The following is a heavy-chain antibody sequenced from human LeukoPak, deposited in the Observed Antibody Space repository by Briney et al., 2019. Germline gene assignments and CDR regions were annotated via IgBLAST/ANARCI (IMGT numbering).Heavy chain of an antibody. J-gene: IGHJ4*02. CDR3: TRRERWLFDY. CDR1: GFTFSGSA. Sequence: GGSLRLSCAASGFTFSGSAMHWVRQASGKGLEWVGRIRSKANSYATASTASVKGRFTISRDDSKNTAYLPMNSLKTEDTAVYYCTRRERWLFDYWGQGTLVTVSS. CDR2: IRSKANSYAT. V-gene: IGHV3-73*01. D-gene: IGHD5-24*01.